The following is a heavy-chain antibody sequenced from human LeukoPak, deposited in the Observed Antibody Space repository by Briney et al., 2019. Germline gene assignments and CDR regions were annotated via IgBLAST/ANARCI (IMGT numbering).Heavy chain of an antibody. CDR1: GYTFTSYG. V-gene: IGHV1-18*04. CDR2: ISAYNGNT. CDR3: ARAPQLLWFGESNWFDP. Sequence: ASVKVSCKASGYTFTSYGISWVRQAPGQGLEWMGWISAYNGNTNYAQKLQGRVTMTTDTSTSTAYMELRSLRSDDTAVYYCARAPQLLWFGESNWFDPWGQGTLVTVSS. D-gene: IGHD3-10*01. J-gene: IGHJ5*02.